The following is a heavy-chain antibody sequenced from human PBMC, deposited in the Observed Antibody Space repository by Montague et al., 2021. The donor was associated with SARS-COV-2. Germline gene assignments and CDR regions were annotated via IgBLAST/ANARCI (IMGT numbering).Heavy chain of an antibody. V-gene: IGHV3-33*01. CDR3: ARGSVGGYYFDY. J-gene: IGHJ4*02. D-gene: IGHD1-26*01. CDR1: GFIFSSYG. CDR2: IWYDGSNE. Sequence: SLRLSCEASGFIFSSYGMHLFRQAPVKGLEWVAHIWYDGSNENYLDSVNGRFTISRDNFKNTLYLQMNSLRAEDTAIYYCARGSVGGYYFDYWGQGTLVTVSS.